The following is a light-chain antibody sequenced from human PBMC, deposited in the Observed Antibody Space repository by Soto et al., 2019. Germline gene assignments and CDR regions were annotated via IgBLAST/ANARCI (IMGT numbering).Light chain of an antibody. CDR3: MQALQTPWT. V-gene: IGKV2-28*01. CDR2: LGS. CDR1: QSVLNSDGYNR. Sequence: DIVMTQSPLSLPVTPGEAASISCRSSQSVLNSDGYNRMDWYLQKPGRSPPLLIYLGSNRASGVPDRCSGSGSVTDYTLTSSRVEAEDVGVYYCMQALQTPWTFGQGTKVEIK. J-gene: IGKJ1*01.